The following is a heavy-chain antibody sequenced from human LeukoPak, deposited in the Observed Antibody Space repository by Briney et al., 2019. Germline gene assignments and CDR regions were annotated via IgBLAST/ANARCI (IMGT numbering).Heavy chain of an antibody. V-gene: IGHV4-39*07. Sequence: SETLSLTCTVSGGSISSSSYYWGWIRQPPGKGLEWIGSIYYSGSTYYNPSLKSRVTISVDTSKNQFSLKLSSVTAADTAVYYCARDRGDSSSWFDYWGQGTLVTVSS. CDR3: ARDRGDSSSWFDY. CDR2: IYYSGST. J-gene: IGHJ4*02. CDR1: GGSISSSSYY. D-gene: IGHD6-13*01.